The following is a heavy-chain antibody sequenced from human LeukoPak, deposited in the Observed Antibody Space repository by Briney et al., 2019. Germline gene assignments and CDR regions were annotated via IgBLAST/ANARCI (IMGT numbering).Heavy chain of an antibody. D-gene: IGHD2-15*01. V-gene: IGHV3-48*04. J-gene: IGHJ6*02. CDR3: ARERIDSNTFMYGMDV. CDR1: GFTFSSYS. CDR2: ISSSSSTI. Sequence: PGGSLRLSCAASGFTFSSYSMYWVRQAPGKGLEWVSYISSSSSTIYYADSVKGRFTISRDNAKNSLYLQMNSLRAEDTAVYYCARERIDSNTFMYGMDVWGQGTAVTVSS.